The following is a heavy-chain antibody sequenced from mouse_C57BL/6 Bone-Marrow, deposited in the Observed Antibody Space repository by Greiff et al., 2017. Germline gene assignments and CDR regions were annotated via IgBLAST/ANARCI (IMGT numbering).Heavy chain of an antibody. CDR3: ARPYYSNYWYFDV. J-gene: IGHJ1*03. Sequence: QVQLQQPGAELVKPGASVKMSCKASGYTFTSYWITWVKQRPGQGLEWIGDIDPGSGSTNYNEKFKSKATLAVDTSSSTAYMQLSSLTSEDSAVYYCARPYYSNYWYFDVWGTGTTVTVSS. CDR1: GYTFTSYW. CDR2: IDPGSGST. V-gene: IGHV1-55*01. D-gene: IGHD2-5*01.